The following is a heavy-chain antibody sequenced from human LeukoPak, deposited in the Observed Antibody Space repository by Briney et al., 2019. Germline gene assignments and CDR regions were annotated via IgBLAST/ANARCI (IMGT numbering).Heavy chain of an antibody. CDR1: GFTFNNYA. V-gene: IGHV3-23*01. CDR2: VSGGGETT. Sequence: GGSLSLFCAAPGFTFNNYAMNWARQPPGRGLEWVLSVSGGGETTYYADSAKGRFTISRDNTQNTLYLQMNSLRAEDTVVYYCARDYADYVGYFFFDYWGQGTLVTVSS. CDR3: ARDYADYVGYFFFDY. J-gene: IGHJ4*02. D-gene: IGHD4-17*01.